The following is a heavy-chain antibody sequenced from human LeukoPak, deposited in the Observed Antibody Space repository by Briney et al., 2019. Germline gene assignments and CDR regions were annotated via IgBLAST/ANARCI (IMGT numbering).Heavy chain of an antibody. V-gene: IGHV4-4*07. CDR2: IYTSGST. Sequence: PSETLSLTCTVSGGSISSYYWSWIRQPAGKGLEWIGRIYTSGSTNYNPFLKSRVTMSVDTSKNQFSLKLSSVTAADTAVYYCAAPLPPLGFDPWGQGTLVTVSS. CDR3: AAPLPPLGFDP. J-gene: IGHJ5*02. CDR1: GGSISSYY.